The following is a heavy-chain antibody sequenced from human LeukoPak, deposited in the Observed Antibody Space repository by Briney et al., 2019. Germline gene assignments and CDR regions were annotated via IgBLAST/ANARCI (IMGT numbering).Heavy chain of an antibody. CDR1: GFTFSSYS. Sequence: GGSLRLSCAASGFTFSSYSMNWVRQAPGKGLEWVSYISRSRSTIYYADSVKGRFTISRDNAKNSLYLQMNSLRAKDTAVYYCTTDGDYWGQGTLVTVSS. CDR2: ISRSRSTI. V-gene: IGHV3-48*01. CDR3: TTDGDY. J-gene: IGHJ4*02.